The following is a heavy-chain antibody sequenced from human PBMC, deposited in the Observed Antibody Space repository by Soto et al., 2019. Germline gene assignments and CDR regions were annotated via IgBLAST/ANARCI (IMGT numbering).Heavy chain of an antibody. V-gene: IGHV3-23*01. CDR1: GFTFSSYA. CDR3: AKVGDPYGSGSPAWFDP. J-gene: IGHJ5*02. Sequence: PGGSLRLSCAASGFTFSSYAMSWVRQAPGKGLEWVSAISGSGGSTYYADSVKGRFTISRDNSKNTLYLQMNSLRAEDTAVYYCAKVGDPYGSGSPAWFDPWGQGTLVTVSS. CDR2: ISGSGGST. D-gene: IGHD3-10*01.